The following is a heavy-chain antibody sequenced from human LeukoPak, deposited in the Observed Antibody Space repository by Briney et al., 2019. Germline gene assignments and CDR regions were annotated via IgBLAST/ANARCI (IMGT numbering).Heavy chain of an antibody. Sequence: GGSLRLSCAASGFTFSSYEMNWVRQAPGKGLEWVSYISSSGSTIYYADSVKGRFTISRDNAKNSLYLQMNSLRAEDTAVYYCAREIAAAGTIYFDYWGQGTLVTVSS. D-gene: IGHD6-13*01. CDR3: AREIAAAGTIYFDY. V-gene: IGHV3-48*03. CDR2: ISSSGSTI. J-gene: IGHJ4*02. CDR1: GFTFSSYE.